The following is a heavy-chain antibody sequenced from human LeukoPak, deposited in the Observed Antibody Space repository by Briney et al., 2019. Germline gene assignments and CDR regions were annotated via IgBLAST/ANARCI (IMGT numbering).Heavy chain of an antibody. CDR1: GFTFSSYS. Sequence: GGSLRLSCAASGFTFSSYSMNWVRQAPGKGLEWVSSISSSSSYIYYADSVKGRFTISRDNAKNSLYLQMNSLRAEDTAVYYCARDDDSNSGGYAQDGDAFDIWGQGTMVTVSS. V-gene: IGHV3-21*01. CDR2: ISSSSSYI. J-gene: IGHJ3*02. CDR3: ARDDDSNSGGYAQDGDAFDI. D-gene: IGHD2-15*01.